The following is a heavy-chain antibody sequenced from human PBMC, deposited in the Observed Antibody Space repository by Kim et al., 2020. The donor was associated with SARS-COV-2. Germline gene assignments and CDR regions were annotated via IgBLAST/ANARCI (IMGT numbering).Heavy chain of an antibody. Sequence: VKGRFTISRDNSKNTLYLKMNSLRAEDTAVYYCARECRVWRAYSGYEYDYWGQGTLVTVSS. CDR3: ARECRVWRAYSGYEYDY. D-gene: IGHD5-12*01. V-gene: IGHV3-30*07. J-gene: IGHJ4*02.